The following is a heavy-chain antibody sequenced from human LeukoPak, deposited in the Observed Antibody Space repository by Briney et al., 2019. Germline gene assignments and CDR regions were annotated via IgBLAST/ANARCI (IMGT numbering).Heavy chain of an antibody. CDR3: ARGVTYYDILTGYFSPSGGPFDY. Sequence: GASVKVSCKASGYTFTSYDINWVRQAPGQGLEWMGWMNPNSGNTGYAQKFQGRVTMTRNTSISTAYMELSSLRSEDTAVYYCARGVTYYDILTGYFSPSGGPFDYWGQGTLVTVSS. CDR1: GYTFTSYD. V-gene: IGHV1-8*01. D-gene: IGHD3-9*01. J-gene: IGHJ4*02. CDR2: MNPNSGNT.